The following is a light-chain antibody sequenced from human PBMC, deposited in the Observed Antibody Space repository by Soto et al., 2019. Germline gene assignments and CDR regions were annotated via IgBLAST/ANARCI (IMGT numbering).Light chain of an antibody. CDR1: SSDFGGYNY. CDR3: SSYKSSSTVYV. CDR2: DVS. V-gene: IGLV2-14*01. Sequence: QSVLTQPASVSGSPGQSITISCTGTSSDFGGYNYVSWYQQHPGKAPKLMLFDVSNRSSGVSKRLSGSKSGNTATLTISGLQADDEDDYYCSSYKSSSTVYVFGTGTKVTVL. J-gene: IGLJ1*01.